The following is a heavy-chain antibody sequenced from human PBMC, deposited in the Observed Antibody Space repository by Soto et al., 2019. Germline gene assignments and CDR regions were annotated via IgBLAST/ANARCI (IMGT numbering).Heavy chain of an antibody. CDR3: ARDYGWTMLVVEDPRGFDY. J-gene: IGHJ4*02. CDR2: IWYDGSNK. Sequence: GGSLRLSCAASGFTFSSYGMHWVRQAPGKGLEWVAVIWYDGSNKYYADSVKGRFTISRDNSKNTLYLQMNSLRAEDTAVYYCARDYGWTMLVVEDPRGFDYWGQGTLVTVSS. D-gene: IGHD3-22*01. CDR1: GFTFSSYG. V-gene: IGHV3-33*01.